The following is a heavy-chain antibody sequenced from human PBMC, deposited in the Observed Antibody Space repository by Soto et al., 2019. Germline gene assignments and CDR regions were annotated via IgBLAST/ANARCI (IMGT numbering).Heavy chain of an antibody. Sequence: SVKVSCKASGGTFSSYAISWVRQAPGQGLEWMGGIIPIFGTANYAQKFQGRVTITADESTSTAYMELSSLRSEDTAVYYCASQPRGIAVADPNFDYWGQGTLVTVSS. J-gene: IGHJ4*02. CDR3: ASQPRGIAVADPNFDY. CDR1: GGTFSSYA. D-gene: IGHD6-19*01. V-gene: IGHV1-69*13. CDR2: IIPIFGTA.